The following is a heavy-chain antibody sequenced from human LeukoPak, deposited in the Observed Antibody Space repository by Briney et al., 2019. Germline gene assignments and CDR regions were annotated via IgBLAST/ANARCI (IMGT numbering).Heavy chain of an antibody. V-gene: IGHV3-30-3*01. CDR2: ISYDGSNK. Sequence: GGSLRLSCAASGFTFSSYAMHWVRQAPGKGLEWVAVISYDGSNKYYADSVKGRFTISRDNSKNTLYLQMNSLRAEDTAAYYCARELSTFGEGWFDPWGQGTLVTVSS. CDR3: ARELSTFGEGWFDP. J-gene: IGHJ5*02. CDR1: GFTFSSYA. D-gene: IGHD3-10*02.